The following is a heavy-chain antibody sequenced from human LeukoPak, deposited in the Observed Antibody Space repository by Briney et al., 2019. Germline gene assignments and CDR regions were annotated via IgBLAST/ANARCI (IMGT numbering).Heavy chain of an antibody. J-gene: IGHJ4*02. D-gene: IGHD4-17*01. CDR1: GFTFSSYW. V-gene: IGHV3-48*04. CDR2: ISSSGSRI. CDR3: ARSPTMGTTLNY. Sequence: GGSLRLSCAASGFTFSSYWMNWVRQAPGKGLEWISYISSSGSRIFYADSVKDRFTISRDNAKNSLYLQMNSLRAEDTALYYCARSPTMGTTLNYWGQGTLVTVSS.